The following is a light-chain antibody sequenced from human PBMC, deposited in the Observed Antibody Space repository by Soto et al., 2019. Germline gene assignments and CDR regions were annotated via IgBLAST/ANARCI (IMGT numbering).Light chain of an antibody. V-gene: IGLV2-14*01. CDR2: DVS. J-gene: IGLJ1*01. CDR3: SSYTSSSISYV. CDR1: SSDVGGYNY. Sequence: QSVLTQPASVSGSPGQSITISCTGTSSDVGGYNYVSWYQQHPGKAPKLMIYDVSNRPSGVSNRFSGSKSGNTASLTISGLQAEDEADYYCSSYTSSSISYVSGTGTKVTVL.